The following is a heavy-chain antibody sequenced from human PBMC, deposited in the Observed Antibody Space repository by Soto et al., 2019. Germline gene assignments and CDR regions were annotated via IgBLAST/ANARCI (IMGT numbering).Heavy chain of an antibody. Sequence: QVQLVESGGGVVQPGRSLRLSCVASGFTFSDYGLHWVRQAPGKGLEWVSVIWYDGSKKYYADSVKGRFTISRDNSKNTLYLEKNSLRAEDTAVYYCTRDPRRGGSWDHFDYWGQGTLVTVSS. CDR3: TRDPRRGGSWDHFDY. CDR2: IWYDGSKK. D-gene: IGHD6-13*01. V-gene: IGHV3-33*01. J-gene: IGHJ4*02. CDR1: GFTFSDYG.